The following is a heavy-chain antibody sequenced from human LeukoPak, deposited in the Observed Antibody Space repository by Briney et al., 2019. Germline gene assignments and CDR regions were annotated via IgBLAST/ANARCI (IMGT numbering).Heavy chain of an antibody. V-gene: IGHV1-69*13. Sequence: ASVKVSCKASGYTFTSYAISWVRQAPGQGLEWMGGIIPIFGTANYAQKFQGRVTITADESTSTAYMELSSLRSEDTAVYYCAREPIDIPAHFDYWGQGTLVTVSS. J-gene: IGHJ4*02. CDR2: IIPIFGTA. CDR3: AREPIDIPAHFDY. CDR1: GYTFTSYA. D-gene: IGHD2-2*02.